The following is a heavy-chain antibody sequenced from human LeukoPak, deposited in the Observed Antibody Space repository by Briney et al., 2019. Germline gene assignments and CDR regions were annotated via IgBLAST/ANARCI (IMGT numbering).Heavy chain of an antibody. V-gene: IGHV4-59*01. J-gene: IGHJ4*02. CDR2: IYYSGST. Sequence: SETLSLTCTVSGGSISSYYWSWIRQPPGKGLEWIGYIYYSGSTNYNPSLKSRVTISVDTSKNQFSLKLSSVTAADTAVYYCARSANALWFGELLGLDFDYWGQGTLVTVSS. CDR1: GGSISSYY. CDR3: ARSANALWFGELLGLDFDY. D-gene: IGHD3-10*01.